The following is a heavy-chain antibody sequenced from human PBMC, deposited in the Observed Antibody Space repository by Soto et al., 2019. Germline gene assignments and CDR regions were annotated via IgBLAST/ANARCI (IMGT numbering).Heavy chain of an antibody. V-gene: IGHV4-30-4*01. D-gene: IGHD5-18*01. J-gene: IGHJ6*02. CDR1: GGSISSGDYY. CDR3: SCDRGPSYGLFYYHGMDV. Sequence: SETLSLTCTVSGGSISSGDYYWSWIRQPPGKGLEWIGYIYYSGSTYYNPSLKSRVTISVDTSKNQFSLKLSSVTAADTAVYFCSCDRGPSYGLFYYHGMDVWGQGTTVTVSS. CDR2: IYYSGST.